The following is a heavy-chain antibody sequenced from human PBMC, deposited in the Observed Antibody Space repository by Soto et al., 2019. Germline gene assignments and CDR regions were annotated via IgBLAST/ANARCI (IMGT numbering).Heavy chain of an antibody. CDR1: GGTFSSYA. CDR3: ASEREQWLGPYYYYGMDV. CDR2: IIPIFGTA. V-gene: IGHV1-69*12. D-gene: IGHD6-19*01. J-gene: IGHJ6*02. Sequence: QVQLVQSGAEVKKPGSSVKVSCKASGGTFSSYAISWVRQAPGQGLEWMGGIIPIFGTASYAQKFQGRVTITADESTSTAYMELSSLRSEDTAVYSCASEREQWLGPYYYYGMDVWGQGTTVAVSS.